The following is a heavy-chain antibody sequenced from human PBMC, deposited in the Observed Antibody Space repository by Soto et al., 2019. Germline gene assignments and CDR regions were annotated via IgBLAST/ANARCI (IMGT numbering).Heavy chain of an antibody. CDR1: GYTFTSYG. D-gene: IGHD3-10*01. J-gene: IGHJ6*02. CDR3: ARDGNYYYGSGSPYYYGMAV. V-gene: IGHV1-18*04. CDR2: ISGYNGNT. Sequence: QVQLVQSGAEVKKPGASVKVSCKASGYTFTSYGVSWVRQAPGQGLEWMGWISGYNGNTNYAQKLQGRVTMTTDTSTSTAYMELRSLRSDDTAVYYCARDGNYYYGSGSPYYYGMAVWGQGITVTVSS.